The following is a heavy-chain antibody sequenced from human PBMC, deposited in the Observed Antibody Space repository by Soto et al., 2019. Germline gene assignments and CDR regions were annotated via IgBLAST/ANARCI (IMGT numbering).Heavy chain of an antibody. Sequence: PGGSLRLSCAASGFTFDDYGMSWVRQAPGKGLEWVSGINCNGGSTGYADSVKGRFTISRDNAKNSLYLQMNSLRAEDTALYHCARAEYQLQKTNYYYYYMDVWGKGTTVTVSS. D-gene: IGHD2-2*01. J-gene: IGHJ6*03. CDR1: GFTFDDYG. CDR3: ARAEYQLQKTNYYYYYMDV. CDR2: INCNGGST. V-gene: IGHV3-20*01.